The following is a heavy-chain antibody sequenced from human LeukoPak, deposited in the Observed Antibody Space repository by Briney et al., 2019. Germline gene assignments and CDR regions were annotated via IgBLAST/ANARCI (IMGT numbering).Heavy chain of an antibody. D-gene: IGHD3-22*01. V-gene: IGHV3-11*01. CDR2: ISSGGSTI. Sequence: AGGSLRLSCAASGFTFSDYYMSRIRQAPGKGLEWVSYISSGGSTIYYADSVKGRFTISRDNAKNSLFLQMNGLRAEDTAVYYCARDGALNYYDSSGYYSIYWGQGTLVTVSS. J-gene: IGHJ4*02. CDR1: GFTFSDYY. CDR3: ARDGALNYYDSSGYYSIY.